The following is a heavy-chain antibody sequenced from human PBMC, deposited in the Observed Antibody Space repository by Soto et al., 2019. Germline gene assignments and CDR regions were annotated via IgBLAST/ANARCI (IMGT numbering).Heavy chain of an antibody. Sequence: GGSLRLSCAASGFTFSDYHMSWIRQAPGKGLEWVSYISSSGSTIYYADSVKGRFTISRDNAKNSLYLQMNSLRAEDTAVYYCARDSAPDYFDDWGQGTLVTVSS. D-gene: IGHD3-10*01. CDR3: ARDSAPDYFDD. V-gene: IGHV3-11*01. CDR2: ISSSGSTI. CDR1: GFTFSDYH. J-gene: IGHJ4*02.